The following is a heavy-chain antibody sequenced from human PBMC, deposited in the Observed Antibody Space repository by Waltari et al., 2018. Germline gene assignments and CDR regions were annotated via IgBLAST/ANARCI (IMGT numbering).Heavy chain of an antibody. CDR1: GYSISSGYY. CDR2: IYHSGST. CDR3: ARDNVVGATMGFDY. J-gene: IGHJ4*02. Sequence: QVQLQESGPGLVKPSETLSLTCAVSGYSISSGYYWGWIRQPPGKGLEWIGSIYHSGSTYDNPSLKSRVTISVDTSKNQFSLKLSSVTAADTAVYYCARDNVVGATMGFDYWGQGTLVIVSS. D-gene: IGHD1-26*01. V-gene: IGHV4-38-2*02.